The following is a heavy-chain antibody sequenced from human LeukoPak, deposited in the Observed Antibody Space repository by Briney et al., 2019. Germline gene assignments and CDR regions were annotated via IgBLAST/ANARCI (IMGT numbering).Heavy chain of an antibody. J-gene: IGHJ4*02. Sequence: PSETLSLTCTVSGDSINYYYWSWIRQPPGKGLEWIGYVNYSGSAKYNPSLKSRGTISVDMSKNQFSLKVSSVTAADTAIYYCARKGGHFDYWGQGTLVTVSS. CDR1: GDSINYYY. D-gene: IGHD2-15*01. V-gene: IGHV4-59*01. CDR3: ARKGGHFDY. CDR2: VNYSGSA.